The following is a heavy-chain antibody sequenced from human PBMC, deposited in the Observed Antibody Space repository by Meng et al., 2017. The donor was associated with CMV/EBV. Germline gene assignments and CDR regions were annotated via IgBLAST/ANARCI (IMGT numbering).Heavy chain of an antibody. V-gene: IGHV3-11*01. Sequence: GGSLRLSCAASGFTFSDYYMSWIRQAPGKGLEWVSYISSSGSTIYYADSVKGRFTISRDNAKNSLYLQMNSLRAEDTAVYYCAKGGPSPIAAVGLVDYWGQGTLVTVSS. D-gene: IGHD6-13*01. CDR1: GFTFSDYY. CDR3: AKGGPSPIAAVGLVDY. CDR2: ISSSGSTI. J-gene: IGHJ4*02.